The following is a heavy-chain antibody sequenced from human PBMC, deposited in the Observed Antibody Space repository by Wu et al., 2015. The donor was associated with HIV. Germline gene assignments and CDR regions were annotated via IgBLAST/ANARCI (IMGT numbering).Heavy chain of an antibody. Sequence: QVQLVQSGAEVKKPGASVKVSCKASGYTFTAYYMQWVRQAPGQGLEWMGWLNPNYGTTNYAQNFQGRVTFTRDTSINTAYMELSSLRSDDTAIYFCARPPRAEYSSSSWDAFDMWGQGTMVTVSS. CDR3: ARPPRAEYSSSSWDAFDM. J-gene: IGHJ3*02. CDR1: GYTFTAYY. D-gene: IGHD6-6*01. CDR2: LNPNYGTT. V-gene: IGHV1-2*02.